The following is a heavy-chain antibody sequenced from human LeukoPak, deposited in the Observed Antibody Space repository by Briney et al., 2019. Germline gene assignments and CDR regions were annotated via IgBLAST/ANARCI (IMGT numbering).Heavy chain of an antibody. J-gene: IGHJ4*02. CDR2: ISSSSSYI. Sequence: GKSLRLSCEGSGFTFSSYSMNWVRQAPGKGLEWVSSISSSSSYIYYGDSVKGRFTISRDNSKNTLYLQMNSLRAEDTAIYYCARKSSGYFPFDYWGQGTLVTVSS. CDR1: GFTFSSYS. CDR3: ARKSSGYFPFDY. V-gene: IGHV3-21*04. D-gene: IGHD3-22*01.